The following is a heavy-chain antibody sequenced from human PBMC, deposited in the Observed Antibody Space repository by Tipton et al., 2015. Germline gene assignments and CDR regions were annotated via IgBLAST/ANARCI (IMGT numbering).Heavy chain of an antibody. CDR2: IYYSGST. J-gene: IGHJ4*02. CDR3: AREGWNSDSSGYDY. CDR1: GGSISSSNYY. D-gene: IGHD3-22*01. Sequence: TLSLTCTVSGGSISSSNYYWGWIRQPPGKGLECIGSIYYSGSTYYNPSLNSRVTMSVDTSKNQFSLNLSSVTAADTAVYYCAREGWNSDSSGYDYWGQGTLVTVSS. V-gene: IGHV4-39*02.